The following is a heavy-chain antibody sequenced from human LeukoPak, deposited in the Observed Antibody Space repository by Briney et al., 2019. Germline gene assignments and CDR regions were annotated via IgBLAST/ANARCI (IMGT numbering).Heavy chain of an antibody. CDR3: AKDRTRDRYYFDY. J-gene: IGHJ4*02. Sequence: PGGSLRLSCAASGFAFSSYGMHWVRQAPGKGLEWVAVISYDGSNKYYADSVKGRFTISRDNSKNTLYLQMNSLRAEDTAVYYCAKDRTRDRYYFDYWGQGTLVTVSS. CDR2: ISYDGSNK. V-gene: IGHV3-30*18. D-gene: IGHD2-15*01. CDR1: GFAFSSYG.